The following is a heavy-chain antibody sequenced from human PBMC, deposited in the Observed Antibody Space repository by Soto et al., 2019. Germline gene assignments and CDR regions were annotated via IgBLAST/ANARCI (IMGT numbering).Heavy chain of an antibody. CDR2: ISSSSSYI. CDR1: GFTFSRYS. Sequence: GGSLRLSCAASGFTFSRYSMNWVRQAPGKGLEWVSSISSSSSYIYYADSVKGRFTISRDNAKNSLYLQMNSLRAEDTAVYYCARDLTYYDILTGYLDSWGQGTLVTVSS. V-gene: IGHV3-21*01. CDR3: ARDLTYYDILTGYLDS. D-gene: IGHD3-9*01. J-gene: IGHJ4*02.